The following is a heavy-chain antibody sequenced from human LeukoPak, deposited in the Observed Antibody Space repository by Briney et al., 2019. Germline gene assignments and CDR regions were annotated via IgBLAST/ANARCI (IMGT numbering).Heavy chain of an antibody. J-gene: IGHJ5*02. Sequence: SETLSLTCTVSGGSISSSSYYWGWIRQPPGKGLEWIGSIYYSGSTYYNPSLKSRVTISVDTSKNQFSLKLSSVTAADTAVYYCARHGDTVTTGCSCYWFDPWGQGTLVTVSS. CDR2: IYYSGST. CDR1: GGSISSSSYY. D-gene: IGHD4-17*01. CDR3: ARHGDTVTTGCSCYWFDP. V-gene: IGHV4-39*01.